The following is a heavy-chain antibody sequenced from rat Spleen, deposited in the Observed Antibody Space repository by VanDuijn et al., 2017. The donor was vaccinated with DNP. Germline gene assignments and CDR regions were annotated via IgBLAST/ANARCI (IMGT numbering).Heavy chain of an antibody. D-gene: IGHD1-11*01. V-gene: IGHV5S13*01. J-gene: IGHJ2*01. CDR2: ITSGGST. CDR1: GFTFSNHG. Sequence: EVQLVESGGGLVQPGRSLKLSCAASGFTFSNHGMAWVRQVPTKGLEWVASITSGGSTYYRDSVKGRFTVSRDNTKSSLYLQMDSLRSEDAATYYCTRLFNYDTYYFDYWGQGVMVTVSS. CDR3: TRLFNYDTYYFDY.